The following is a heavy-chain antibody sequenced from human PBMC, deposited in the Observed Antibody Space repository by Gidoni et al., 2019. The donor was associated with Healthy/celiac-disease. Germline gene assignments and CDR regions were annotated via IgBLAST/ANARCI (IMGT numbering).Heavy chain of an antibody. J-gene: IGHJ6*03. D-gene: IGHD3-16*02. CDR3: ARDGGRYGFVYYYYYMDV. CDR2: ISYDGSNK. CDR1: GFTFSSSA. V-gene: IGHV3-30-3*01. Sequence: QVQLVESGGGVVQPGRSLRLSCAASGFTFSSSAMHWVRQAPGKGLEWVAVISYDGSNKYYADSVKGRFTISRDNSKNTLYLQMNSLRAEDTAVYYCARDGGRYGFVYYYYYMDVWGKGTTVTVSS.